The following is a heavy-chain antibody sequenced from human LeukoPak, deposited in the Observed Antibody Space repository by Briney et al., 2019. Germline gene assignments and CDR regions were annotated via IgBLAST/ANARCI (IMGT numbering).Heavy chain of an antibody. CDR1: GGSISSSNW. CDR2: IYHSGST. J-gene: IGHJ4*02. V-gene: IGHV4-4*02. D-gene: IGHD5-18*01. Sequence: SETLSLTCAVSGGSISSSNWWSWVRQPPGQGLEWIGEIYHSGSTNYNPSLKSRVTISVDKSKNQFSLKLSSVTAADTAVYYCARGRRRQLWLRTGDFDYWGQGTLVTVSS. CDR3: ARGRRRQLWLRTGDFDY.